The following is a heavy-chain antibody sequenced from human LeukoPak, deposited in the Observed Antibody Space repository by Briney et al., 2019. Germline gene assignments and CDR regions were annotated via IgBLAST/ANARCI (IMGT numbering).Heavy chain of an antibody. D-gene: IGHD5-18*01. V-gene: IGHV3-64D*09. CDR3: VGGYSYGDY. CDR2: ITTYGGST. CDR1: GFTFSSYT. Sequence: GGSLRLSCSASGFTFSSYTMHWVRQAPGKGLESVSAITTYGGSTYYADSVKGRFTISRDDSKNTLCLQMSSVRPEDTAVYYCVGGYSYGDYWGQGTLVTVSS. J-gene: IGHJ4*02.